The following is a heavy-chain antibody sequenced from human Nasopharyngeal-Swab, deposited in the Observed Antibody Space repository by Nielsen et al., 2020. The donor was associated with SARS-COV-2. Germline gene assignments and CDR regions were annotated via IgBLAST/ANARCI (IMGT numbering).Heavy chain of an antibody. Sequence: SQTLSLTCTVSGGSISSYYWSWIRQPPGKGLEWTGYIYYTGSTMYNPSLKGRVTLSVDMSRNQFSLKLTSVAAADTAVYYCARDVVGGLVDSWGQGTLVTVSS. CDR1: GGSISSYY. D-gene: IGHD1-26*01. J-gene: IGHJ4*02. CDR2: IYYTGST. CDR3: ARDVVGGLVDS. V-gene: IGHV4-59*08.